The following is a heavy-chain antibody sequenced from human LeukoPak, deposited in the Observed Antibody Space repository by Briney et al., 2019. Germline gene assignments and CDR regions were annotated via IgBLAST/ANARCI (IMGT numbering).Heavy chain of an antibody. D-gene: IGHD3-22*01. Sequence: GTSVKVSCKTSGFTFISSAVQWVRQARGQRLEWIGWIVVGSGSTNYAQKFQERVTITRDMSTSTAYMELSSLRSEDTAVYYCAADPSYSSGYRYYFDYWGQGTLVTVSS. V-gene: IGHV1-58*01. CDR1: GFTFISSA. CDR2: IVVGSGST. CDR3: AADPSYSSGYRYYFDY. J-gene: IGHJ4*02.